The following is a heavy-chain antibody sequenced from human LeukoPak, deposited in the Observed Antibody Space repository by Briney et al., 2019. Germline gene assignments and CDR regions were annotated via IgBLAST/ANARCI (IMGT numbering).Heavy chain of an antibody. Sequence: GGSRRLSCAASGFTFSSYGMHWVRQAPGKGLEWVAVISYDGSNKYYADSVKGRFTISRDNSKNTLYLQMNSLRAEDTAVYYCARDSRYGYSNDYWGQGTLVTVSS. CDR2: ISYDGSNK. D-gene: IGHD5-18*01. CDR3: ARDSRYGYSNDY. J-gene: IGHJ4*02. V-gene: IGHV3-30*03. CDR1: GFTFSSYG.